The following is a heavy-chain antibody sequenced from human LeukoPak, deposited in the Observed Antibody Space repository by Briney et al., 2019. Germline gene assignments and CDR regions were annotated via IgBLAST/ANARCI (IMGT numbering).Heavy chain of an antibody. CDR3: ARDEITMVRGQTPHYYGMDV. Sequence: PSETLSLTCTVSGGSISSSSYYWGWIRQPPGKGLEWIGSIYYSGSTYYNPSLKSRVTISVDTSKNQFSLKLSSVTATDTAVYYCARDEITMVRGQTPHYYGMDVWGQGTTVTVSS. J-gene: IGHJ6*02. CDR1: GGSISSSSYY. D-gene: IGHD3-10*01. V-gene: IGHV4-39*07. CDR2: IYYSGST.